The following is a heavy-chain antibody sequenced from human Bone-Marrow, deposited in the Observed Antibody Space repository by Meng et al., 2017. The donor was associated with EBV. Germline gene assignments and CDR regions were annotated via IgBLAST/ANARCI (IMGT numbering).Heavy chain of an antibody. V-gene: IGHV4-30-2*01. CDR1: GGSISSGDYS. J-gene: IGHJ4*02. D-gene: IGHD2/OR15-2a*01. CDR3: ARGNTFPEYYFGY. Sequence: QGYGAGLVKPSQPLSLTRVGPGGSISSGDYSWSWIRQPPGKGLEWIGNIYHSGSTFYNSSLNSRVTISVDRSKNQFSLKLTSVTAADTAVYYCARGNTFPEYYFGYWGQGTLVTVSS. CDR2: IYHSGST.